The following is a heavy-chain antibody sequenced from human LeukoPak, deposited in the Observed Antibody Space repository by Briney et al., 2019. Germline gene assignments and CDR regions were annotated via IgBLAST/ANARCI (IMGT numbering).Heavy chain of an antibody. J-gene: IGHJ3*02. Sequence: GGSLRLSCAASGFTFGSYSMNWVRQAPGKGLEWVSSISSSSSYIYYADSVKGRFTIYRDNAKNSLYLQMNSLRAEDTAVYYCARERGTSFDIWGQGTMVTVSS. CDR3: ARERGTSFDI. CDR1: GFTFGSYS. V-gene: IGHV3-21*01. CDR2: ISSSSSYI. D-gene: IGHD1-1*01.